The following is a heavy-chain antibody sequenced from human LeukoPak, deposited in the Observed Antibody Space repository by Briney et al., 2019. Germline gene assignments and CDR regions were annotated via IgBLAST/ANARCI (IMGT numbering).Heavy chain of an antibody. CDR1: GFTFSSYG. Sequence: GRSLRLSCAASGFTFSSYGMHWVRQAPGKGLEWVAVIWYDGSNKYYADSVKGRFTISRDNSKDTLYLQMDSLRAEDTALYYCAREEHDYVWGSYRYYCYYGIDVWGQGTTVTVSS. J-gene: IGHJ6*02. CDR3: AREEHDYVWGSYRYYCYYGIDV. V-gene: IGHV3-33*01. D-gene: IGHD3-16*02. CDR2: IWYDGSNK.